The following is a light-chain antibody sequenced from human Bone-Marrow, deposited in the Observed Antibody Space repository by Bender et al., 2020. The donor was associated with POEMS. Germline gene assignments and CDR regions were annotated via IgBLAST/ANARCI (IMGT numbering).Light chain of an antibody. Sequence: QSVLTQPPSASGTPGQRVTISCSGGSSNIGAHAVNWYQHLPGTAPKLLIYSSHRRPSEVPDRFSGSRSGTSASLAIRGLQSEEEADYYCAVGDDSLNGWVFGGGTKLAV. J-gene: IGLJ3*02. CDR3: AVGDDSLNGWV. V-gene: IGLV1-44*01. CDR1: SSNIGAHA. CDR2: SSH.